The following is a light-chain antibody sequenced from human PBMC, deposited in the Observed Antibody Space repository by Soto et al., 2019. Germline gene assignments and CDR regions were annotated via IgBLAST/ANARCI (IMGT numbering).Light chain of an antibody. Sequence: QTVVTQPRSVAGSPGQSVTISCTGTSSDLGGYKYVSWYQQLPGTSPKLMIYDVSQRSSGVPDRFSGSKSGNTASLTVSGLQAEDEADYYGSSYAGSSWVVGAGTKLAVL. CDR2: DVS. V-gene: IGLV2-11*01. CDR1: SSDLGGYKY. J-gene: IGLJ3*02. CDR3: SSYAGSSWV.